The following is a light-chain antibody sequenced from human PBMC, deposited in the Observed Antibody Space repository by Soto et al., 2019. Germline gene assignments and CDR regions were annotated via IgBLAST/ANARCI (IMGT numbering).Light chain of an antibody. CDR1: QSMVIN. V-gene: IGKV3-15*01. CDR3: QKFHNWPRK. Sequence: IVMTHSPATMSVSPWERATLSCRSSQSMVINVALYQQKPGQAPRLLIYGASTRAAGIPARFSGSGSGTEITLTITSLESEDFAVYYCQKFHNWPRKFGQGTKVDIK. J-gene: IGKJ1*01. CDR2: GAS.